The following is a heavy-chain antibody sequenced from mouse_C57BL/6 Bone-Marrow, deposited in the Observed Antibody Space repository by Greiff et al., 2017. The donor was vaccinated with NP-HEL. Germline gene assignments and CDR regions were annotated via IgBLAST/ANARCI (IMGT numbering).Heavy chain of an antibody. CDR3: ARLAYYGNYLDY. D-gene: IGHD2-10*01. CDR1: GYTFTSYW. Sequence: QVQLKQPGAELVKPGASVKLSCKASGYTFTSYWMHWVKQRPGQGLEWIGMIHPNSGSTNYNEKFKSKATLTVDKSSSTAYMQLSSLTSEDSAVYYCARLAYYGNYLDYWGQGTTLTVSS. CDR2: IHPNSGST. V-gene: IGHV1-64*01. J-gene: IGHJ2*01.